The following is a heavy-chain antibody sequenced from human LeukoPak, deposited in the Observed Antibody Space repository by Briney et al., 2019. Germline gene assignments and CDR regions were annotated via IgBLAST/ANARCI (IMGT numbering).Heavy chain of an antibody. D-gene: IGHD1-26*01. V-gene: IGHV3-20*04. Sequence: PGGSLRLSCAASGFTFSSYSMNWVRQAPGKGLEWVAGINWNGGSTEYADSVKGRFTISRDNAKNSLYLQMNSLRAEDTALYFCAREEGGVIVGATLGQDLQTYYFDYWGQGALVTVSS. CDR2: INWNGGST. CDR1: GFTFSSYS. CDR3: AREEGGVIVGATLGQDLQTYYFDY. J-gene: IGHJ4*02.